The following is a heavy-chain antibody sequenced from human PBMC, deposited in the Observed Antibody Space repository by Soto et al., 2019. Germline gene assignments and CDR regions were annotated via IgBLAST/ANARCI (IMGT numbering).Heavy chain of an antibody. Sequence: GSLRLSCAASGFTFNYFTMNWVRQAPGKGLEWVASISSSSSHKYSADSVRGRFTFSRDNADNSLYLQMNSLRVEDTAVYYCARLRSDAFDIWGQGTLVTVSS. CDR3: ARLRSDAFDI. CDR2: ISSSSSHK. V-gene: IGHV3-21*01. CDR1: GFTFNYFT. J-gene: IGHJ3*02.